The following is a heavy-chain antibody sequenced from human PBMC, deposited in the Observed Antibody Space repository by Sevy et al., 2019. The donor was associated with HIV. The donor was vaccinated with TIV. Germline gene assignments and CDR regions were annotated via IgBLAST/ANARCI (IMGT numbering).Heavy chain of an antibody. Sequence: ASVKVSCKPSGYTITTYGISWVRQAPGQGLEWMGWTSTYNGNTNYAQKFQGRVTMTRDTSTRTAYMELRSLRSDDTAVYYCARKRNLGEPSDPWGQRTLVTVSS. J-gene: IGHJ5*02. CDR3: ARKRNLGEPSDP. CDR1: GYTITTYG. D-gene: IGHD3-16*01. CDR2: TSTYNGNT. V-gene: IGHV1-18*01.